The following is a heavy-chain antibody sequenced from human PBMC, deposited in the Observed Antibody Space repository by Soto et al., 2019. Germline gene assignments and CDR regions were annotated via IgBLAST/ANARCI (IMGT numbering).Heavy chain of an antibody. J-gene: IGHJ4*02. V-gene: IGHV3-33*01. CDR1: GFTFSSYG. CDR3: ARDGGYCSGGSCYPYYFDY. Sequence: GGSLRLSCAASGFTFSSYGMHWVRQAPGKGLEWVAVIWYDGSNKYYADSVKGRFTISRENSKNTLYLQMNGLRAEDTAVYYWARDGGYCSGGSCYPYYFDYWGQGTLVTVSS. D-gene: IGHD2-15*01. CDR2: IWYDGSNK.